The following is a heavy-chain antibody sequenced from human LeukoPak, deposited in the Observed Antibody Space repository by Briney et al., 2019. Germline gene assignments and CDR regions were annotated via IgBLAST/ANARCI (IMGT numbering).Heavy chain of an antibody. CDR3: ARAPAPVLLWFGEFDY. J-gene: IGHJ4*02. CDR2: ISSSSSYI. Sequence: GGSLGLSCAASGFTFSSYSMNWVRQAPGKGLEWVSSISSSSSYIYYADSVKGRFTISRDNAKNSLYLQMNSLRAEDTAVYYCARAPAPVLLWFGEFDYWGQGTLVTVSS. CDR1: GFTFSSYS. V-gene: IGHV3-21*01. D-gene: IGHD3-10*01.